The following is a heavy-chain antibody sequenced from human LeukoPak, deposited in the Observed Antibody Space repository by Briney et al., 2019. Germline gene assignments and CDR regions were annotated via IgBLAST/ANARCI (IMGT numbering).Heavy chain of an antibody. Sequence: GGSLRLSCSASGFILSSCARNWVRQAPGKGLEWVTALSGSGGSTSYEDSVKGRFTISRDNSKNTLYLQMNSGRAEDTAVYYCARGETYYYDSGNWFDPWGEGTLVTVSS. CDR3: ARGETYYYDSGNWFDP. CDR2: LSGSGGST. CDR1: GFILSSCA. V-gene: IGHV3-23*01. D-gene: IGHD3-22*01. J-gene: IGHJ5*02.